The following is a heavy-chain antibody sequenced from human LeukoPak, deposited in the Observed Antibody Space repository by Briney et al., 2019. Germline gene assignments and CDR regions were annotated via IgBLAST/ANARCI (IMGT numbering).Heavy chain of an antibody. CDR2: IYYSGST. CDR3: ARHDYGDYSCIDP. D-gene: IGHD4-17*01. V-gene: IGHV4-59*01. Sequence: PSETLSLTCTVSGGSISSYYRSWIRQPPGKGLEWIGYIYYSGSTNYNPSLKSRVTISVDTSKNQFSLKLSSVTAADTAVYYCARHDYGDYSCIDPWGQGTLVTVSS. CDR1: GGSISSYY. J-gene: IGHJ5*02.